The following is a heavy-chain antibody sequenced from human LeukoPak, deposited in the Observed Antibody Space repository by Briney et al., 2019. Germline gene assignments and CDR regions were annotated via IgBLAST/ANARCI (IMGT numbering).Heavy chain of an antibody. CDR1: GFTFSSYW. CDR3: ARDGDYYGMDV. V-gene: IGHV3-74*01. J-gene: IGHJ6*04. Sequence: GGSLRLSCAASGFTFSSYWIHWVRQAPGKGLVWVSRINRDGSSTSYADSVKGRFTISRDNDKNTLYLQMNSLRAEDTAVYYCARDGDYYGMDVWGKGTTVTVSS. D-gene: IGHD4-17*01. CDR2: INRDGSST.